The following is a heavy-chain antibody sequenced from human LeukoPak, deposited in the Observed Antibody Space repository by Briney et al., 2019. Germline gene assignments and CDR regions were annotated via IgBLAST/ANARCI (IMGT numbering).Heavy chain of an antibody. J-gene: IGHJ5*02. CDR1: GGSMSHH. Sequence: SETLSLTCTVSGGSMSHHWSWIRQSPGKGLAWIGYISHTASTNYNPSLKSRVTLSIDTSKNQFSLKLSSVTAADTAVYYCARVRTTVTRGGWFDPWGQGTLVTVSS. CDR2: ISHTAST. D-gene: IGHD4-17*01. CDR3: ARVRTTVTRGGWFDP. V-gene: IGHV4-59*08.